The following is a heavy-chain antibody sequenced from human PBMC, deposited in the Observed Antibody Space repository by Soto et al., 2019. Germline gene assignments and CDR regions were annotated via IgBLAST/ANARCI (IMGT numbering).Heavy chain of an antibody. Sequence: EVQLLESGGGLVQPGGSLRLSCAASGFTFTSYAMTWVRQAPGKGLQWVSVISGSGDSTYYADSVKGRFTISRDNSKNTLHLQMNSLRAGDTAVYYCAKDITNGSGGRYPDYWGQGTLVTVSS. CDR2: ISGSGDST. D-gene: IGHD1-26*01. CDR3: AKDITNGSGGRYPDY. J-gene: IGHJ4*02. CDR1: GFTFTSYA. V-gene: IGHV3-23*01.